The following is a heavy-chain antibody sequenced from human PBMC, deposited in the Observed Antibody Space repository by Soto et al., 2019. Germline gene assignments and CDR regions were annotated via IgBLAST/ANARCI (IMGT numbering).Heavy chain of an antibody. D-gene: IGHD3-10*01. V-gene: IGHV3-30*18. Sequence: GGSLRLSCAASGFTFSSYGMHWVRQAPGKGLEWVAVISYDGSNKYYADSVKGRFTISRDNSKNTLYLQMNSLRAEDTAVYYCAKDPYYGSGSEAPHPYYFDYWGQGTLVTVSS. CDR1: GFTFSSYG. CDR2: ISYDGSNK. CDR3: AKDPYYGSGSEAPHPYYFDY. J-gene: IGHJ4*02.